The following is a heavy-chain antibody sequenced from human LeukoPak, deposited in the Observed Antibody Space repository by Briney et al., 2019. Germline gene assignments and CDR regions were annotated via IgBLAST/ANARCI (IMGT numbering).Heavy chain of an antibody. J-gene: IGHJ4*02. CDR2: IYYSGST. D-gene: IGHD3-16*02. Sequence: SETLSLTCTVSGGSFSSYYWSWIRQPPGKGLEWIGYIYYSGSTNYNPSLKSRITMSVDTSKNQFSLKLSSVTAADTAVYYCARGGSYRYTETFDYWGQGTLVTVSS. CDR3: ARGGSYRYTETFDY. CDR1: GGSFSSYY. V-gene: IGHV4-59*12.